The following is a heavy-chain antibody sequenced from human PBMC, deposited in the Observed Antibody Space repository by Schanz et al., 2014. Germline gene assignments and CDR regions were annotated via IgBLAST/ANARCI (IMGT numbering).Heavy chain of an antibody. V-gene: IGHV1-2*06. CDR2: ISPNSGDT. D-gene: IGHD3-3*02. CDR3: ARENKDYDSILNKFFHYGLDL. Sequence: QVQLVQSGAEVKKPGASMKVSCKASGRTFIVYHVLHWVRQAPGQGLEWMGRISPNSGDTHSAQKFQGRVTMTWDTISRTATMEPSRLRSDDPAVYYSARENKDYDSILNKFFHYGLDLWGQGTTVTVSS. CDR1: GRTFIVYH. J-gene: IGHJ6*02.